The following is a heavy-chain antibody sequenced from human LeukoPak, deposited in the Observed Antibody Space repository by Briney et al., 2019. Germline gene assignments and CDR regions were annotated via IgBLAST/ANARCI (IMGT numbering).Heavy chain of an antibody. D-gene: IGHD3-10*01. CDR3: VRESVSGNFDY. J-gene: IGHJ4*02. CDR2: IKQDGSEK. Sequence: GGSLRLSCAASGFTFSNCWMSWVRQAPGEGLEWMASIKQDGSEKYSVDSVKGRFTISRDNAKNSLYLQMNSLRVEDTAVYYCVRESVSGNFDYWGQGTLVTVSS. CDR1: GFTFSNCW. V-gene: IGHV3-7*03.